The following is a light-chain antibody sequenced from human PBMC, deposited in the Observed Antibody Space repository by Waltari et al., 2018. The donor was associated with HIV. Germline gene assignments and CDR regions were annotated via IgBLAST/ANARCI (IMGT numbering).Light chain of an antibody. CDR1: SLRSYY. CDR3: NSRDSSGNVV. J-gene: IGLJ2*01. V-gene: IGLV3-19*01. CDR2: GKN. Sequence: SSELTQDPAVSVALGKTVRITCQGDSLRSYYASWYQQKPGQAPVLVIYGKNPRPSGIPDRFSGSSSGNTASLTITGAQAEAEADYYCNSRDSSGNVVFGGGPKLTVL.